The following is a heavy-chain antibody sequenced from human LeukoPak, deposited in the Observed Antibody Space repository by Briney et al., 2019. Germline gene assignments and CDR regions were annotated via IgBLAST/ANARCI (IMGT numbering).Heavy chain of an antibody. D-gene: IGHD2-15*01. CDR1: GFTFSSYG. J-gene: IGHJ3*02. Sequence: GGSLRLSCAASGFTFSSYGMHWVRQAPGKGLEWVANIRQDGSEKYHVDSVKGRFTISRDNAKNSLYLQMNSLRVEDTAVYYCARDYCSGGSCYLGYDAFDIWGQGTMVTVSS. CDR3: ARDYCSGGSCYLGYDAFDI. CDR2: IRQDGSEK. V-gene: IGHV3-7*04.